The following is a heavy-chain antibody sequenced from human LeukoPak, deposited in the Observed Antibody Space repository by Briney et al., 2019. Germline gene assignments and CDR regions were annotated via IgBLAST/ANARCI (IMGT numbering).Heavy chain of an antibody. D-gene: IGHD1-26*01. J-gene: IGHJ4*02. V-gene: IGHV3-21*01. CDR2: ISSSSSYI. Sequence: GGSLRLSCAASGSTFSSYSMNWVRQAPGKGLEWVSSISSSSSYIYYADSVKGRFTISRDNAKNSLYLQMNSLRAEDTAVYYCARDFSGSYPFDYWGQGTLVTVSS. CDR1: GSTFSSYS. CDR3: ARDFSGSYPFDY.